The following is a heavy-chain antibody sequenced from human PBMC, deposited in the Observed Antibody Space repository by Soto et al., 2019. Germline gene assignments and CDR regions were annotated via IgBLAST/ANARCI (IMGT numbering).Heavy chain of an antibody. Sequence: QVQLQESGPGLVKPSQTLSLTCIVSGDSISRGGYFCTWIRQHPGKGLEWIGYIYDSGSAFYNPSLKSRLTMSVDTSKNQCSLNLRSVTAADTAVFYCARGILRPNHYMNVWGKGTAVAVSS. V-gene: IGHV4-31*03. D-gene: IGHD1-26*01. J-gene: IGHJ6*03. CDR1: GDSISRGGYF. CDR3: ARGILRPNHYMNV. CDR2: IYDSGSA.